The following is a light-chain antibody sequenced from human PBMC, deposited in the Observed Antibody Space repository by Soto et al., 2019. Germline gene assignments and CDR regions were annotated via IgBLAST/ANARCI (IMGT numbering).Light chain of an antibody. Sequence: DIQMTQSPSSLSASVGDRVTFTCRGSQSISTYLNWYEQKPGKAPSLLIDGASTLQSEVPSRFSGRGSGTECTITIRCLQSEDFATYYCQQYYSYPRTFRQGTKVDIK. J-gene: IGKJ1*01. V-gene: IGKV1-9*01. CDR2: GAS. CDR1: QSISTY. CDR3: QQYYSYPRT.